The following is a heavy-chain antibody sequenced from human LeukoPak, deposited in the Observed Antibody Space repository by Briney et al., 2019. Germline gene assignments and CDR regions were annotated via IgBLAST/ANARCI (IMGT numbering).Heavy chain of an antibody. J-gene: IGHJ2*01. D-gene: IGHD7-27*01. Sequence: SETLSLTCTVSVGSISSNVNYWGWIRQSPGKGLEWIGSVSYSRTTYYNPSLKSRVTISVDTSKNQFSLKLRSVTAADTAVFYCARDNLGHFDLWGRGTLVTVSS. V-gene: IGHV4-39*02. CDR1: VGSISSNVNY. CDR2: VSYSRTT. CDR3: ARDNLGHFDL.